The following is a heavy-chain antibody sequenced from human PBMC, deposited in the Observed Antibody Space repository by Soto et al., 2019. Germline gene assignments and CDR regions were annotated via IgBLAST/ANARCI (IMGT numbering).Heavy chain of an antibody. D-gene: IGHD1-26*01. CDR3: ITDGGNFPFGY. V-gene: IGHV3-15*01. Sequence: GGSLRLSCAVSGFTFSNAWMSWVRQAPGKGLEWVGRIKSKTDGGATDYAPPVKGRFIISRDDSKDMLYLQMNSLKSDDTALYYCITDGGNFPFGYWGQGTLVTVSS. CDR1: GFTFSNAW. CDR2: IKSKTDGGAT. J-gene: IGHJ4*02.